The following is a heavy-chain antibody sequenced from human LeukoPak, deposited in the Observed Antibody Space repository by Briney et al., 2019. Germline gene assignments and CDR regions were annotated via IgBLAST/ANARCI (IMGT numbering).Heavy chain of an antibody. D-gene: IGHD3-22*01. CDR2: IYYSGST. J-gene: IGHJ4*02. V-gene: IGHV4-39*07. CDR1: GGSISSSSYY. CDR3: ARAAYYYDSSGFNVGEFDY. Sequence: SETLSLTCTVSGGSISSSSYYWGWIRQPPGKGLEWIGSIYYSGSTYYNPSLKSRVTISVDTSKNQFSLKLSSVTAADTAVYYCARAAYYYDSSGFNVGEFDYWGQGTLVTVSS.